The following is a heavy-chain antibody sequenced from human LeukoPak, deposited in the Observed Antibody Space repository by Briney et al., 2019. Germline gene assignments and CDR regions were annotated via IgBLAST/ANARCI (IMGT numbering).Heavy chain of an antibody. V-gene: IGHV4-38-2*01. CDR1: GYSISSGYY. Sequence: TSETLSLTCAVSGYSISSGYYWGWIRQPPGKGLEWIGSIYHSGSTYYSPSLKSRVTISVDTSKNQFSLKLSSVTAAGTAVYYCARGPYPYYSDSSGYTGYFDYWGQGTLVTVSS. D-gene: IGHD3-22*01. CDR3: ARGPYPYYSDSSGYTGYFDY. CDR2: IYHSGST. J-gene: IGHJ4*02.